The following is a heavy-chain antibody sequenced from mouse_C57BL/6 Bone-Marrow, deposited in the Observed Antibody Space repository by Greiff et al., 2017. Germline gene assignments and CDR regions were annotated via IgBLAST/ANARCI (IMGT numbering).Heavy chain of an antibody. Sequence: QFQLQQSGAELVKPGASVKISCKASGYTFTDYYINWVKQRPGQGLEWLGKIGPGSGSTDYNERFKGKATLTADKSSSTAYMQLISLASWNSAVYFCASYYGISYSYYFYYWGQGTTLTVSS. CDR3: ASYYGISYSYYFYY. CDR1: GYTFTDYY. CDR2: IGPGSGST. D-gene: IGHD1-1*01. V-gene: IGHV1-77*01. J-gene: IGHJ2*01.